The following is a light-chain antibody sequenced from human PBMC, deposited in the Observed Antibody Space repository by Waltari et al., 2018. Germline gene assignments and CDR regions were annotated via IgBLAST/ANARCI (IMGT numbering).Light chain of an antibody. Sequence: QSALTQPAYVSGSPGQSITLSCTGTSRDAGGYNYVSWYQQHPGKAPKLLIYEVSNRPSGISNRFAGSKSGNTASLTISGLQAEDEADYYCSSYTTTTWVCGGGTKLTVL. CDR2: EVS. CDR3: SSYTTTTWV. CDR1: SRDAGGYNY. V-gene: IGLV2-14*01. J-gene: IGLJ3*02.